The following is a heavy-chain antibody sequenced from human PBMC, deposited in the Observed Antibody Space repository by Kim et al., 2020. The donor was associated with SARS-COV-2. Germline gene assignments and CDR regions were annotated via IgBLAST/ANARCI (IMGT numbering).Heavy chain of an antibody. CDR2: IYYSGST. J-gene: IGHJ4*02. Sequence: SETLSLTCTVSGGSISSSSYYWGWIRQPPGKGLEWIGSIYYSGSTYYNPSLKSRVTISVDTSKNQFSLKLSSVTAADTAVYYCASLSRYYDILTGYSGFDYWGQGTLVTVSS. D-gene: IGHD3-9*01. CDR1: GGSISSSSYY. CDR3: ASLSRYYDILTGYSGFDY. V-gene: IGHV4-39*01.